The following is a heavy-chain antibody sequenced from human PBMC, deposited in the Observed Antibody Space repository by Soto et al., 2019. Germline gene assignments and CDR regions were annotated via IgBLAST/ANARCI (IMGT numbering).Heavy chain of an antibody. J-gene: IGHJ4*02. V-gene: IGHV3-23*01. Sequence: EVQLLESAGGLVQPGGSLRLSCAASGFTFSSYAMRWVRQAPRKGLEWVSAISGSGGNTYYADSVKGRFTISRDNSKNTLFLQTNSLRAEDTAVYYCAKCAGSGWYPDYWGQGTLVTVSS. D-gene: IGHD6-19*01. CDR2: ISGSGGNT. CDR1: GFTFSSYA. CDR3: AKCAGSGWYPDY.